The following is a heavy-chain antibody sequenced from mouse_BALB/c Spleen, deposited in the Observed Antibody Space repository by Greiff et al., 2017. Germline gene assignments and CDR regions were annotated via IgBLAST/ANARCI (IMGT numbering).Heavy chain of an antibody. CDR3: AMDGSSPAWFAY. CDR2: IDPANGNT. CDR1: GFNIKDTY. J-gene: IGHJ3*01. V-gene: IGHV14-3*02. Sequence: EVQLQQSGAELVKPGASVKLSCTASGFNIKDTYMHWVKQRPEQGLEWIGRIDPANGNTKYDPKFQGKATITADTSSNTAYLQLSSLTSEDTAVYYCAMDGSSPAWFAYWGQGTLVTVSA. D-gene: IGHD1-1*01.